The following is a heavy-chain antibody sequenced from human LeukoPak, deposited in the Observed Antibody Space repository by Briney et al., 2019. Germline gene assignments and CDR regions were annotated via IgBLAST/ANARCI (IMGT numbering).Heavy chain of an antibody. V-gene: IGHV4-39*07. CDR2: IYYSGST. CDR3: ARYYYGSGSYYYFDY. J-gene: IGHJ4*02. D-gene: IGHD3-10*01. CDR1: GGSISSNTYY. Sequence: PSETLSLTCSVSGGSISSNTYYWGWIRQPPGKGLEWIGNIYYSGSTYYNPSLKSRVTISVDTSKNQFSLELSSVTAADTAVYYCARYYYGSGSYYYFDYWGQGTLVTVSS.